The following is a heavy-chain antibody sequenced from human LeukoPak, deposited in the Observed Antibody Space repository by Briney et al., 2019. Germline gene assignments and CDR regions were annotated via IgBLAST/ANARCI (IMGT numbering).Heavy chain of an antibody. D-gene: IGHD3-3*01. CDR1: GFTFSSYA. CDR3: AKDSDFWSGSSSDFDY. J-gene: IGHJ4*02. CDR2: ISGSGGST. Sequence: GGSLRLSCVASGFTFSSYAMSWVRQAPGKGLEWVSAISGSGGSTYYADSVKGRFTLSRDNSKNTLYLQMNSLRAEDTAIYYCAKDSDFWSGSSSDFDYWGQGTLVTVSS. V-gene: IGHV3-23*01.